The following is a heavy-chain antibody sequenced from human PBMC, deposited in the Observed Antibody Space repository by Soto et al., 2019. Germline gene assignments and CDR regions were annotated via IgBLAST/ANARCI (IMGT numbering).Heavy chain of an antibody. CDR3: ARDPNFSLTFHYYGMDV. Sequence: QVQLVQSGAEVKKPGASVKISCKASGYTFTTYYLHWVRQAPGQGLEWMGIINPDTGSTSSAPNFRGRVSVTRDTSTSTVYMELYSLSSEDTAVYYCARDPNFSLTFHYYGMDVWGQGTTVTVSS. CDR2: INPDTGST. CDR1: GYTFTTYY. V-gene: IGHV1-46*01. J-gene: IGHJ6*02.